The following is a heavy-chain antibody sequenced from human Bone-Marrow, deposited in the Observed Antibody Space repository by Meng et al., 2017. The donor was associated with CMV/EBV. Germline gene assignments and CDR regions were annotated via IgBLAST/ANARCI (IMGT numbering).Heavy chain of an antibody. J-gene: IGHJ4*02. Sequence: ASVKVSCKASGYTFTSYYMHWVRQAPGQGLEGMGIINPSGGSTSYAQKFQGRVTMTRDTATSTVYMVLSRLRSDDTAVYYCARGGGGDPTGEYDYVWGSYRWVDYWGQGTMVTVSS. CDR1: GYTFTSYY. CDR2: INPSGGST. D-gene: IGHD3-16*02. V-gene: IGHV1-46*01. CDR3: ARGGGGDPTGEYDYVWGSYRWVDY.